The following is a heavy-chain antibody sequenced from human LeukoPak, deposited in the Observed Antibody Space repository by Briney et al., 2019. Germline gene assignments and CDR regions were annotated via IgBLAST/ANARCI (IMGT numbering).Heavy chain of an antibody. CDR1: GFTFSSYA. J-gene: IGHJ4*02. D-gene: IGHD3-22*01. CDR2: ISFDGTNK. CDR3: ARGGGYYDSSGYYYYFDY. V-gene: IGHV3-30-3*01. Sequence: PGGSLRLSCAASGFTFSSYAMSWVRQAPGKGLGWVAVISFDGTNKYYADSVKGRFTISRDNSKSTLFLQMSSLRAEDTAVYYCARGGGYYDSSGYYYYFDYWGQGTLVTVSS.